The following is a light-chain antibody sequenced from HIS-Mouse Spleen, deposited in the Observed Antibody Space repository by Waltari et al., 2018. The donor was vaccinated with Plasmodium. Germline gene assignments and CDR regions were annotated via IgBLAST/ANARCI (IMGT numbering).Light chain of an antibody. Sequence: QSALTQPRSVSGSPGQSVTISCTGTSSDGGSYHYVSWYQQHPDKAPKLMIYDVSKRPSGVPDRFSGSKSGNTASLTISGLQAEDEADYYCCSYAGSYTLVFGGGTKLTVL. CDR2: DVS. CDR1: SSDGGSYHY. CDR3: CSYAGSYTLV. J-gene: IGLJ2*01. V-gene: IGLV2-11*01.